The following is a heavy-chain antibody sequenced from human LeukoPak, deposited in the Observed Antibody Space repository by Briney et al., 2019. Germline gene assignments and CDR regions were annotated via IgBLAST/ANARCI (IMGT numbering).Heavy chain of an antibody. Sequence: SETLSLTCTVSVGSIISGGYYGSWIRQPPRKGLGWIGYIYHGGSTYYNPSLKSRVTISVDRSKNQFSLKLSSVTAADTAVYYCARESISPAPHFGAFDIWGQGTMVTVSS. J-gene: IGHJ3*02. V-gene: IGHV4-30-2*01. CDR2: IYHGGST. D-gene: IGHD2-2*01. CDR1: VGSIISGGYY. CDR3: ARESISPAPHFGAFDI.